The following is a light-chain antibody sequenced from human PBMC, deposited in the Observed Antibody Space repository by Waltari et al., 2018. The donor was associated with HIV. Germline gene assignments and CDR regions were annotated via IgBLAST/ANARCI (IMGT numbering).Light chain of an antibody. V-gene: IGKV3-20*01. J-gene: IGKJ3*01. CDR2: GAS. Sequence: EIVLTQSPGSLSLSPGERATLSCRASQSVSSTYFSWYQQRPGQAPRLLIKGASSRATGIPDRFIGSGSGTDFTLTISRLEPEDFAVYYCQQFGSSRFTFGPGTKVDIK. CDR3: QQFGSSRFT. CDR1: QSVSSTY.